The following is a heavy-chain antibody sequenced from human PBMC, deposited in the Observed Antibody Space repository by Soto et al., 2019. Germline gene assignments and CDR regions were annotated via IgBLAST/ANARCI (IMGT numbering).Heavy chain of an antibody. CDR2: IKSKTDGGTT. D-gene: IGHD3-9*01. Sequence: PGGSLTLSCAASGFTFSNAWMSWVRQAPGKGLEWVGRIKSKTDGGTTDYAAPVKGRFTISRDDSKNTLYLQMNSLETEDTAVYYCSTGAYCDILTGPYYYGMDVWGRGTTVTVSS. J-gene: IGHJ6*02. V-gene: IGHV3-15*01. CDR1: GFTFSNAW. CDR3: STGAYCDILTGPYYYGMDV.